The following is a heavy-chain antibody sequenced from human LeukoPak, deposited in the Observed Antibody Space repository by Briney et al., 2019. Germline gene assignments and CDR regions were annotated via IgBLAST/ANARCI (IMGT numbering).Heavy chain of an antibody. J-gene: IGHJ4*02. Sequence: PSGTLSLTCTVSGSMYNYYWSWIRQPPGKGLEWIGYIHYNGITNYSPSLKSRVTMSLDTSKNQVSLKLNSVSAADTAVYYCARHISSGGTYAHFDYWGQGTLVTVSS. V-gene: IGHV4-59*08. CDR1: GSMYNYY. D-gene: IGHD1-26*01. CDR2: IHYNGIT. CDR3: ARHISSGGTYAHFDY.